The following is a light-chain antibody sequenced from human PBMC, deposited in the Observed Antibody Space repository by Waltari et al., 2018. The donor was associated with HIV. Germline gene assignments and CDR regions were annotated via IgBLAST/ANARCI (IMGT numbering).Light chain of an antibody. CDR3: QQRYSTPPT. V-gene: IGKV1-39*01. Sequence: DIQMTQSPSSLSASVEDRVTITCRASQSISNYLNWYQQKPGKAPKLLIYAASSLQTGVPSRFSGSGSGTDFTPTISSVQPEDFATYYCQQRYSTPPTFGGGTKVDIK. CDR2: AAS. CDR1: QSISNY. J-gene: IGKJ4*01.